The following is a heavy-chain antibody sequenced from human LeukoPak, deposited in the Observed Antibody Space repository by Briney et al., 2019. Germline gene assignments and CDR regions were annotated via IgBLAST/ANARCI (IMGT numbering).Heavy chain of an antibody. V-gene: IGHV1-2*06. Sequence: GASVKVSCKASGNTFTGYYLNWVRQAPGQGLEWLGRINPNRGATNYAQKFQGRVTMTRDTSISTAYMELSRLRSDDTAVYYCARIGGDYDILTGYPTLTDAFDIWGQGTMVTVSS. CDR2: INPNRGAT. J-gene: IGHJ3*02. CDR1: GNTFTGYY. CDR3: ARIGGDYDILTGYPTLTDAFDI. D-gene: IGHD3-9*01.